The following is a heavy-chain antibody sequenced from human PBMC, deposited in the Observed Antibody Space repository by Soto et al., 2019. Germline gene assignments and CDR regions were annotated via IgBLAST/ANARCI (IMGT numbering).Heavy chain of an antibody. CDR1: GGSVSSGSYY. CDR3: ARDRGYSGYDAFDI. Sequence: SETLSLTCTVSGGSVSSGSYYWSWIRQPPGKGLEWIGYIYYSGGTNYNPSLKSRVTISVDTSKNQFSLKLSSVTAADTAVYYCARDRGYSGYDAFDIWGQGTMVTVSS. J-gene: IGHJ3*02. CDR2: IYYSGGT. V-gene: IGHV4-61*01. D-gene: IGHD5-12*01.